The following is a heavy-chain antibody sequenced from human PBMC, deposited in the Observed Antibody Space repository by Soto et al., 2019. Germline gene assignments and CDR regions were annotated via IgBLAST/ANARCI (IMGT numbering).Heavy chain of an antibody. CDR2: INHSGST. V-gene: IGHV4-34*01. J-gene: IGHJ5*02. CDR1: GLSFRGYY. D-gene: IGHD2-15*01. Sequence: SETLPLTCAFYGLSFRGYYWSWIRQPPGKGLEWIGEINHSGSTNYNPSLKSRVTISVDTSKNQFSLKLSSVTAADTAVYYCARSRYCSGGSCYPSRNWFDPWGQGTLVTV. CDR3: ARSRYCSGGSCYPSRNWFDP.